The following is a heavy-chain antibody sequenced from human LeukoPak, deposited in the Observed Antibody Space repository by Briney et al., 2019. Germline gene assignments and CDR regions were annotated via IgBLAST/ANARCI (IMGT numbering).Heavy chain of an antibody. V-gene: IGHV3-74*01. CDR2: INSDGSST. D-gene: IGHD3-22*01. Sequence: GGSLRLSCAASGFTFSDSWMHWVRQAPGKGLVWVSRINSDGSSTSYADSVKGRFTISRDNAKNTLYLQMNSLRAEDTAVYYCARGYDSSGFWFPFVFDIWGQGTMVTVSS. CDR3: ARGYDSSGFWFPFVFDI. J-gene: IGHJ3*02. CDR1: GFTFSDSW.